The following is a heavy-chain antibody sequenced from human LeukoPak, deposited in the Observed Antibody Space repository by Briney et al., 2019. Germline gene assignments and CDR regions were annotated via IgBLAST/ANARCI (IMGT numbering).Heavy chain of an antibody. CDR3: ARGLPGDAFDI. V-gene: IGHV1-69*13. Sequence: ASVNVSFTASGGTFSSYAISWVRQAPGQGLEWMGGIIPIFGTANYAQKFQGRVTITADESTSTAYMELSSLRSEDTAVYYCARGLPGDAFDIWGQGTMVTVSS. J-gene: IGHJ3*02. D-gene: IGHD2-15*01. CDR2: IIPIFGTA. CDR1: GGTFSSYA.